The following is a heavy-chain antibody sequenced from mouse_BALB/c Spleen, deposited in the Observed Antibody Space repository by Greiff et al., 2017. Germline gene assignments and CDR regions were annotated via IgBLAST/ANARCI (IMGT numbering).Heavy chain of an antibody. CDR1: GYTFTDYA. D-gene: IGHD2-1*01. V-gene: IGHV1S137*01. CDR3: ARGGGNLIAY. Sequence: VQLQQSGAELVRPGVSVKISCKGSGYTFTDYAMHWVKQSHAKSLEWIGVISTYYGDASYNQKFKGKATMTVDKSSSTAYMELSSLTSEDSAVYYCARGGGNLIAYWGQGTLVTVSA. J-gene: IGHJ3*01. CDR2: ISTYYGDA.